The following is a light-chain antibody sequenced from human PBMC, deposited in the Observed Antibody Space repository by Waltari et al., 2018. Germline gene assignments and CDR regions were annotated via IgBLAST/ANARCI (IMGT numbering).Light chain of an antibody. Sequence: VVLTQSPVTLPLSPGETATLSCRPSPTIGNYLAWYQHKLGQPPRLLIYDASTRATGIPARFSGSGSGTDFTLTISGLEAEDSAFYYCQQRYNWPPLTFGGGTKVQTK. J-gene: IGKJ4*01. V-gene: IGKV3-11*01. CDR1: PTIGNY. CDR3: QQRYNWPPLT. CDR2: DAS.